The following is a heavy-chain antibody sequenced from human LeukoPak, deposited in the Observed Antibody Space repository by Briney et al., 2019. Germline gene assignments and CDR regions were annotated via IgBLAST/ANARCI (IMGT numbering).Heavy chain of an antibody. D-gene: IGHD2-15*01. J-gene: IGHJ4*02. CDR2: IRYDGSNK. Sequence: GGSLRLSCAASGFTFSSYGMHWVRQASGKGLEWVAFIRYDGSNKYYADSVKGRFTISRDNSKNTLYLQMNSLRAEDTAVYYCAKGHCSGGSCYMNFDYWGQGTLVTVSS. V-gene: IGHV3-30*02. CDR3: AKGHCSGGSCYMNFDY. CDR1: GFTFSSYG.